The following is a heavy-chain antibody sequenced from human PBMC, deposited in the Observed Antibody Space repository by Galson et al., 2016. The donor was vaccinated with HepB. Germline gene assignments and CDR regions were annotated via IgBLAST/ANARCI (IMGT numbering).Heavy chain of an antibody. V-gene: IGHV3-9*01. D-gene: IGHD2/OR15-2a*01. Sequence: SLRLSCAGFGFNFADHSMHWVRRAPGKGLEWVSGISTTSRTVGYADSVRGRFTISRDNANNIQYLEMNNLRPEDTAIYYCARDAEGVYATHLDKWGQGTLVTASS. J-gene: IGHJ4*02. CDR3: ARDAEGVYATHLDK. CDR1: GFNFADHS. CDR2: ISTTSRTV.